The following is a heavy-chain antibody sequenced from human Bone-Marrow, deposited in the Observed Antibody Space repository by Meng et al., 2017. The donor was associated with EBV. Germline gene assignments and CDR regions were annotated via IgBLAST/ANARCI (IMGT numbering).Heavy chain of an antibody. CDR2: VHYTGST. CDR3: ARPFPSWQSPRLDPFGA. CDR1: GDSISSFYY. V-gene: IGHV4-39*01. D-gene: IGHD6-19*01. Sequence: QRPLRGSGPGQVKLSETLSLTCTVSGDSISSFYYWGWIRQPPGRGLEWIGSVHYTGSTYYSPSLKSRVTVSVDTSKNQFSLRLTSVTAADTAVYYCARPFPSWQSPRLDPFGAWGQGTLVTVSS. J-gene: IGHJ5*02.